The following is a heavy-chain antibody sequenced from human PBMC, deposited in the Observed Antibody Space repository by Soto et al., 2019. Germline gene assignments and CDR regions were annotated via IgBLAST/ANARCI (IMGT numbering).Heavy chain of an antibody. Sequence: ASVKVSCKASGYTFSDYGISWVRQAPGQGLEWXGXINXXSXGXXXAXXXXGRVTMTRDTSISTAYMELSRLRSDDTAVYYCARADQGYYYYGMDVWGQGTTVTV. CDR1: GYTFSDYG. CDR3: ARADQGYYYYGMDV. J-gene: IGHJ6*02. CDR2: INXXSXGX. V-gene: IGHV1-2*02. D-gene: IGHD2-2*01.